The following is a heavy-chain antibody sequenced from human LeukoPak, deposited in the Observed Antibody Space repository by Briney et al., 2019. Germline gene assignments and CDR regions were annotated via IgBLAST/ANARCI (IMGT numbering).Heavy chain of an antibody. CDR2: IYHSGST. Sequence: SGTLSLTCAVSGGSISSSNWWSWVRQPPGKGLEWIGEIYHSGSTNYNPSLKSRVTISVDTSKNQFSLKLSSVTAADTAVYYCARENRYYDILTGLLPFDYWGQGTLVTVSS. J-gene: IGHJ4*02. CDR3: ARENRYYDILTGLLPFDY. D-gene: IGHD3-9*01. V-gene: IGHV4-4*02. CDR1: GGSISSSNW.